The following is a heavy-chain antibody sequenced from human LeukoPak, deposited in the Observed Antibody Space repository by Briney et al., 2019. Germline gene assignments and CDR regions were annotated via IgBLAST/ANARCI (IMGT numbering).Heavy chain of an antibody. J-gene: IGHJ5*02. V-gene: IGHV4-59*08. CDR1: GGSISSYY. CDR2: IYYSGST. CDR3: ARTRQNWFDP. Sequence: SETLSLTCTVSGGSISSYYWSWIRQPPGKGLEWIGYIYYSGSTNYNPPLKSRVTISVDTSKNQFSLKLSSVTAADTAVYYCARTRQNWFDPWGQGTLVTVSS.